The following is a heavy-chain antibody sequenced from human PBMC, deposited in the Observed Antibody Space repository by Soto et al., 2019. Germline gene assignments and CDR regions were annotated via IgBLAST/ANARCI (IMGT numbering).Heavy chain of an antibody. CDR3: ARDRSTYGGGGTGEVKENWFDP. J-gene: IGHJ5*02. Sequence: SETLSLTCIVSGGSISRYYWSWIRQPPGKGLEWIGYAYYSGDTGYNPSLKSRVTMAVDTSKSQVSLKLSSVTAADTAVYYCARDRSTYGGGGTGEVKENWFDPWGQGALVTVSS. CDR2: AYYSGDT. V-gene: IGHV4-59*01. CDR1: GGSISRYY. D-gene: IGHD2-8*01.